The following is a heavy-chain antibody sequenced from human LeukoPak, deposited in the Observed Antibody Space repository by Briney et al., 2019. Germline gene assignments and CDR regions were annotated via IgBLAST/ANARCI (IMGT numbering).Heavy chain of an antibody. CDR3: ARSHGGSSNWFDP. Sequence: SQTLSLTCAISGDSVSSNSAAWNWIRQSPSRGLEWLGRTYYRSKWYNDYAESVKSRITINPDTSKNQFSLQLNSVTPDDAAVYFCARSHGGSSNWFDPWGQGTLVTVSS. CDR2: TYYRSKWYN. J-gene: IGHJ5*02. D-gene: IGHD2-15*01. CDR1: GDSVSSNSAA. V-gene: IGHV6-1*01.